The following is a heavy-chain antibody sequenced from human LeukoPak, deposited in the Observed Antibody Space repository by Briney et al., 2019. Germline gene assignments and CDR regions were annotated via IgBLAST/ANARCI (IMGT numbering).Heavy chain of an antibody. J-gene: IGHJ4*02. Sequence: GGSLRLSCAASGFTFSSYWMSWGRQAPGKGLEWVANIKQDESEKYYVDSLKGRFTISRDNAKNSLYLQMNSVRAEDTAVYYCARDKTEGPTKLDYWGEGMLVAVSS. CDR1: GFTFSSYW. CDR3: ARDKTEGPTKLDY. CDR2: IKQDESEK. V-gene: IGHV3-7*01. D-gene: IGHD1-1*01.